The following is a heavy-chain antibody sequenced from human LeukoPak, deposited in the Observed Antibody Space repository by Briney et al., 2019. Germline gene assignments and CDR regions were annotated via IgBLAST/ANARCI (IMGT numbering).Heavy chain of an antibody. Sequence: ASVKVSCKASGYTFTSYGISWVRQAPGQGLEWMGWISAYNGNTNYAQKLQGRVTMTTDTSTSTAYMELRGLRSDDTAVYYCASLYDSSGFEYLQHWGQGTLVTVSS. D-gene: IGHD3-22*01. CDR2: ISAYNGNT. J-gene: IGHJ1*01. CDR1: GYTFTSYG. CDR3: ASLYDSSGFEYLQH. V-gene: IGHV1-18*01.